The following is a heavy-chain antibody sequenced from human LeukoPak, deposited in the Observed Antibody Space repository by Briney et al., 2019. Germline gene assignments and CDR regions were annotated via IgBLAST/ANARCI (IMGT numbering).Heavy chain of an antibody. CDR2: IYYSGST. J-gene: IGHJ4*02. CDR1: GGSISSSSYY. CDR3: ARTYYDILTGYSQGIYFDY. D-gene: IGHD3-9*01. Sequence: PSETLSLTCTVSGGSISSSSYYWGWIRQPPGKGLEWIGSIYYSGSTYYNPSLKSRVTISVDTSKNQFSLKLSSVTAADTAVYYCARTYYDILTGYSQGIYFDYWGQGTLVTVSS. V-gene: IGHV4-39*01.